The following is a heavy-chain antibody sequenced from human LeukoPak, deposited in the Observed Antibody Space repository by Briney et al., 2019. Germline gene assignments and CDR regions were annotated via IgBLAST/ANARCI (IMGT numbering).Heavy chain of an antibody. V-gene: IGHV3-64D*09. D-gene: IGHD2-15*01. Sequence: GGSLRLSCSASGFTFSSYAMHWVRQAPGKGLEYVSAISSNGGSTYYADSVKGRFTISRDNSKNTLYLQMSSLRAEDTAVYYCVVQHIVVVVVSFIDYWGREPWSPSPQ. CDR3: VVQHIVVVVVSFIDY. CDR2: ISSNGGST. J-gene: IGHJ4*02. CDR1: GFTFSSYA.